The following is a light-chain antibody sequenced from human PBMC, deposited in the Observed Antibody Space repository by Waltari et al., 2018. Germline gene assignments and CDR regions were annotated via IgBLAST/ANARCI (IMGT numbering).Light chain of an antibody. Sequence: DLQMTQSPSSLSASVGDRVTITCRASQGINNYLSWYQQKPGKAPKRLMYYASNLESGVPSRLSGSGSGTDYTLTSSSLQREDIATYYCQQYDNFPLTFGGGTKVEIK. V-gene: IGKV1-33*01. J-gene: IGKJ4*01. CDR2: YAS. CDR3: QQYDNFPLT. CDR1: QGINNY.